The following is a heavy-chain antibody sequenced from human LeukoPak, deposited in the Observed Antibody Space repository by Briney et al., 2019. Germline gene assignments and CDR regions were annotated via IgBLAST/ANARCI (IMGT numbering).Heavy chain of an antibody. V-gene: IGHV4-4*07. D-gene: IGHD3-3*01. CDR2: IYTSGST. J-gene: IGHJ6*03. Sequence: PSETLSLTCTVSGGSISSYYWSWIRQPAGKGLEWIGRIYTSGSTNYNPSLKSRVTMSVDTSKNQFSLKLSSVTAADTAVYYCARMTNNYDFWSGYQEDYYYYYMDVWGKGTTVTVSS. CDR3: ARMTNNYDFWSGYQEDYYYYYMDV. CDR1: GGSISSYY.